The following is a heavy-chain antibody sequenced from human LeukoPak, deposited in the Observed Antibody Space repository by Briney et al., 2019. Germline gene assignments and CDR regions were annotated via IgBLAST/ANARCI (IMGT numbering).Heavy chain of an antibody. CDR3: ARGRGYSYGENFGN. D-gene: IGHD5-18*01. CDR2: INHSGST. Sequence: PSETLSLTCAVYGGSFSGYYWSWIRQPPGKWLEWIGEINHSGSTNYNPSLKSRVTISVDTSKNQFSLKLSSVTAADTAVYYCARGRGYSYGENFGNWGQGTLVTVSS. J-gene: IGHJ4*02. V-gene: IGHV4-34*01. CDR1: GGSFSGYY.